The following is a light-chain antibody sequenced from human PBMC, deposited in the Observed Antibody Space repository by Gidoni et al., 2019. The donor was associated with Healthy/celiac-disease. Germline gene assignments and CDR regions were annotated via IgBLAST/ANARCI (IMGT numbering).Light chain of an antibody. V-gene: IGKV3-20*01. J-gene: IGKJ4*01. CDR1: QSVSSSD. CDR3: QQYGSSPLT. Sequence: EIVLTQSPGTLSLSPGERATLSCRASQSVSSSDLAWYQQKPGQAPRLLIYGASSRATGIPDRVSGSGSGTDFTLTISRLDPEDFAVYYCQQYGSSPLTFGGGTKVEIK. CDR2: GAS.